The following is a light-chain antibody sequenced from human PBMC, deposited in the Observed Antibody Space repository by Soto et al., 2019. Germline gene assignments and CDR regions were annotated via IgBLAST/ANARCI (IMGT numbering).Light chain of an antibody. CDR2: DAS. J-gene: IGKJ1*01. V-gene: IGKV1-5*01. CDR1: QSISSW. Sequence: DIPMTQSPSTLSASVGDRVTITCRASQSISSWLAWYQQKPGKAPKLLIYDASSLESGVPSRFSGSGSGTEFTLTISSLQPDDFVTYYCQQYNSYSQTFGQGTKVEIK. CDR3: QQYNSYSQT.